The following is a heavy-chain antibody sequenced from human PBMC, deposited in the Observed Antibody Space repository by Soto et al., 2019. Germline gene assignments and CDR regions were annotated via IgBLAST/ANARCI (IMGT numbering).Heavy chain of an antibody. Sequence: QMHLQQWGAGLLKPSETLSLTCAVYCGSFSGYYWSWIRQSPGKGLEWIGEINHSGNTNYSTSLKRRVTISVDTSKNQSSLNLSSVPAADTAVYYCARGGDYSTSFDYWGHGTLVTVSS. CDR1: CGSFSGYY. CDR3: ARGGDYSTSFDY. J-gene: IGHJ4*01. V-gene: IGHV4-34*01. CDR2: INHSGNT. D-gene: IGHD6-6*01.